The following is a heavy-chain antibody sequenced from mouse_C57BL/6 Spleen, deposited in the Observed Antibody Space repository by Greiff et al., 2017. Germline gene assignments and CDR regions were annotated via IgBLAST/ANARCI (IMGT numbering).Heavy chain of an antibody. CDR1: GFSLTSYG. V-gene: IGHV2-2*01. D-gene: IGHD2-4*01. CDR2: IWSGGST. J-gene: IGHJ4*01. Sequence: VKLVESGPGLVQPSQSLSITCTVSGFSLTSYGVHWVRQSPGKGLEWLGVIWSGGSTDYNAAFISRLSISKDNSKSQVFFKMNSLQADDTAIYYCARNGDYDAYAMDYWGQGTSVTVSS. CDR3: ARNGDYDAYAMDY.